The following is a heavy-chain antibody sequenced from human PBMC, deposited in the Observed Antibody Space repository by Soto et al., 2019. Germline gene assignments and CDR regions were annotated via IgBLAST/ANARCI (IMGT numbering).Heavy chain of an antibody. J-gene: IGHJ4*02. CDR3: ARGKLSDYVWGSYRYHFDY. D-gene: IGHD3-16*02. CDR1: GGSFSGYY. V-gene: IGHV4-34*01. Sequence: SETLSLACAVYGGSFSGYYWGWICQPPGKGLEWIGEINHSGSTNYNPSLKSRVTISVDTSKNQFSLKLSSVTAADTAVYYCARGKLSDYVWGSYRYHFDYWGQGTVVTVSS. CDR2: INHSGST.